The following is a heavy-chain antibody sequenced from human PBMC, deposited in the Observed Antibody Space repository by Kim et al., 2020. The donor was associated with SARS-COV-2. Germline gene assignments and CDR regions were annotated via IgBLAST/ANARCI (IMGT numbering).Heavy chain of an antibody. Sequence: GGSLRLSCAASGFTFSSYAMSWVRQAPGKGLDWVSTISGSGGGTYYADSVKGRFAISRDNSRNTLYLQMNRLRAEDTAVYYCVKDFLYWGQGTLVTVSS. J-gene: IGHJ4*02. V-gene: IGHV3-23*01. CDR2: ISGSGGGT. CDR3: VKDFLY. CDR1: GFTFSSYA.